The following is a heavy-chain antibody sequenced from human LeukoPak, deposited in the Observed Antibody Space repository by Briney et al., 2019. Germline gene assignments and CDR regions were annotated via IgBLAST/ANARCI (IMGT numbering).Heavy chain of an antibody. J-gene: IGHJ3*02. CDR2: INPNSCGT. Sequence: ASVKVSCKASGYTFTGYYMHWVRQAPGQGLEWMGWINPNSCGTNYAQKFQGRVTMTRDTSISTAYMELSRLRSDDTAVYYCARVSTKQYYDFWSGRLDAFDIGGQGTMVTVSS. CDR1: GYTFTGYY. CDR3: ARVSTKQYYDFWSGRLDAFDI. D-gene: IGHD3-3*01. V-gene: IGHV1-2*02.